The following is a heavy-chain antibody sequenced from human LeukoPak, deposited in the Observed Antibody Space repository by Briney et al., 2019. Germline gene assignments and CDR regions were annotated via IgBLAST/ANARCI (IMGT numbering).Heavy chain of an antibody. D-gene: IGHD2-15*01. V-gene: IGHV3-13*01. Sequence: GGSLRLSCAASGFTFRSYDMHWVRQATGKGLEWVSAIGIGGDTYYPGSVKGRFTISRDNAENSLYLQMNSLRAEDTAVYYCASGYCGGGSCYPTWFDPWGRGTLVTVSS. CDR2: IGIGGDT. CDR3: ASGYCGGGSCYPTWFDP. CDR1: GFTFRSYD. J-gene: IGHJ5*02.